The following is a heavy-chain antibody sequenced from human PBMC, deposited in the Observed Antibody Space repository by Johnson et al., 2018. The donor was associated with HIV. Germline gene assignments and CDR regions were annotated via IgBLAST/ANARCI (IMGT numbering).Heavy chain of an antibody. CDR3: AKDIRADWTDAFDI. Sequence: QVQLVESGGGVVQPGGSLRLSCAASGFTFSSYGMHWVRQAPGKGLEWVAFIRYDGSNKYYADSVKGRFTISRDNAKNSLYLQMNSLRAEDTALYYCAKDIRADWTDAFDIWGQGTMVTVSS. V-gene: IGHV3-30*02. D-gene: IGHD3/OR15-3a*01. CDR1: GFTFSSYG. CDR2: IRYDGSNK. J-gene: IGHJ3*02.